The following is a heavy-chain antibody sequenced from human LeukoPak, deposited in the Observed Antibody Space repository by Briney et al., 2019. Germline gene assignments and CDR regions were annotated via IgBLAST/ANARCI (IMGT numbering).Heavy chain of an antibody. CDR2: ISGSGGST. CDR1: GFTFSSYA. D-gene: IGHD5-12*01. V-gene: IGHV3-23*01. Sequence: GGSLRLSCAASGFTFSSYAMSWVRQAPGKGLEWVSAISGSGGSTYYADSVKGRFTISRDNSKNTLYLQMNSLRAEDTAVYYCAKSSDIVATEEGLGAFDIWGQGTLVTVSS. CDR3: AKSSDIVATEEGLGAFDI. J-gene: IGHJ4*02.